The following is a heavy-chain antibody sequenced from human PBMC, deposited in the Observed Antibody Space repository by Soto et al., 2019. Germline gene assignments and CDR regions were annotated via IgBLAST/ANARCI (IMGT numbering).Heavy chain of an antibody. CDR2: IYATGSI. CDR3: ARVGKYYDIFG. V-gene: IGHV4-4*07. D-gene: IGHD3-9*01. CDR1: GVSINNYY. Sequence: QVQLQESGPGLVKPSETLSLTCTVSGVSINNYYWSWIRQAAGKGLEWIGRIYATGSINYNPSLKSRVTMSVDTSKKQFSLKVSSVTAADTAIYYWARVGKYYDIFGWGQGILVTVSS. J-gene: IGHJ4*02.